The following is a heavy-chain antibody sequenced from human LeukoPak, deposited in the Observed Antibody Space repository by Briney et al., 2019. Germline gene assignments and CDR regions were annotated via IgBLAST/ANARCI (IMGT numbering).Heavy chain of an antibody. V-gene: IGHV1-18*01. Sequence: GASVKVSCKASGYTFTSYGTSWVRQAPGQGLEWMGWISAYNGNTNYAQKLQGRVTMTTDTSTSTAYMELRSLRSDDTAVYYCARDDRGLVFDLTLWFGPTGYWGQGTLVTVSS. J-gene: IGHJ4*02. CDR2: ISAYNGNT. CDR3: ARDDRGLVFDLTLWFGPTGY. CDR1: GYTFTSYG. D-gene: IGHD3-10*01.